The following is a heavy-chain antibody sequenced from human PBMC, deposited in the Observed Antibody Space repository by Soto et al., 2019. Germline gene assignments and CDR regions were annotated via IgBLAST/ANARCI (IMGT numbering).Heavy chain of an antibody. J-gene: IGHJ6*02. V-gene: IGHV5-51*01. CDR3: AMTPPLWSGYVDDYYGMDV. Sequence: PGESLKISCKGSGYSFTSYWIGWVRQMPGKGLEWMGIIYPGDSDTRYSPSFQGQVTISADKSISTAYLQWSSLKASDTAIYYCAMTPPLWSGYVDDYYGMDVWGQGTTVTVSS. D-gene: IGHD3-3*01. CDR2: IYPGDSDT. CDR1: GYSFTSYW.